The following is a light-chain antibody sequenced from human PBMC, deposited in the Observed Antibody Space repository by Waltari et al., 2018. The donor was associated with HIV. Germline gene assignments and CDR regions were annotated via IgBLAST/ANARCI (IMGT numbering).Light chain of an antibody. CDR1: QNIHKF. CDR3: LQTYNTPLT. V-gene: IGKV1-39*01. J-gene: IGKJ3*01. Sequence: DIQMTQSPTSLSASVGDRVIFTCRASQNIHKFLNWFQQKPGKAPELLILAASGLHNGVPSRFSGSGSGTDFTLTINGLQREDFATYYCLQTYNTPLTFGPGTKLDF. CDR2: AAS.